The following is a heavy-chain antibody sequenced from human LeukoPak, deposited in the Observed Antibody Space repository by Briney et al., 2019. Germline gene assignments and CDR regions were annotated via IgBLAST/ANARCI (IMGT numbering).Heavy chain of an antibody. CDR1: GFTFSDHY. J-gene: IGHJ6*03. D-gene: IGHD3-3*01. V-gene: IGHV3-72*01. CDR2: TRNKANSYTT. CDR3: ARESDDYDFWSGYPTYYYYYMDV. Sequence: GGSLRLSCAASGFTFSDHYMDWVRQGPGKGLEWVGRTRNKANSYTTEYAASVKGRFTISRDDSKNSLYLQMYSLKTEDTAVYYCARESDDYDFWSGYPTYYYYYMDVWGKGTTVTVSS.